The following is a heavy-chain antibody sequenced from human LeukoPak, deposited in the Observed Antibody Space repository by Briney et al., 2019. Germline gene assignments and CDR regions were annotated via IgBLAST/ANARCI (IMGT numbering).Heavy chain of an antibody. Sequence: GGSLRLSCAASGFTFSNYAMSWVRQAPGQGLEWVSAISGSDGRLFYADSVKGRFTISRDNSKNTVFLQMNSLRAEETALYYCAKEAPYRAPTRTYYFDFWGQGTLVTVSS. CDR1: GFTFSNYA. CDR3: AKEAPYRAPTRTYYFDF. D-gene: IGHD1-14*01. CDR2: ISGSDGRL. V-gene: IGHV3-23*01. J-gene: IGHJ4*01.